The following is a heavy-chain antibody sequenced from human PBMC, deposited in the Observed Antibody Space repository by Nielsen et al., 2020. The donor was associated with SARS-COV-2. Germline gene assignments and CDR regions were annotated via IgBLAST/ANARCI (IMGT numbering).Heavy chain of an antibody. CDR1: GYTFTSYG. D-gene: IGHD3-22*01. V-gene: IGHV1-18*01. CDR2: ISAYNGNT. CDR3: ARDRYYYDSSGTNNWFDP. Sequence: ASVKVSCKASGYTFTSYGISWVRQAPGQGLEWMGWISAYNGNTNYAQKLQGRVTMTTDTSTSTAYMELRSLRSDDTAVYYCARDRYYYDSSGTNNWFDPWGQGTLVTVSS. J-gene: IGHJ5*02.